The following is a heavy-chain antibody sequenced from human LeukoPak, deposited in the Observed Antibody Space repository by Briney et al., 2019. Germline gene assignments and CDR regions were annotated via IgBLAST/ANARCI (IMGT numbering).Heavy chain of an antibody. CDR2: ISWNSGSI. J-gene: IGHJ4*02. V-gene: IGHV3-9*01. CDR3: AKGYRKGRWLPLDY. Sequence: PGGSLRLSCAASGFTFSSHGMNWVRQTPGKGLEWVSGISWNSGSIGYADSVKGRFTISRDNAKNSLYLQMNSLRAEDTSLYYCAKGYRKGRWLPLDYWGQGTLVTVSS. D-gene: IGHD5-24*01. CDR1: GFTFSSHG.